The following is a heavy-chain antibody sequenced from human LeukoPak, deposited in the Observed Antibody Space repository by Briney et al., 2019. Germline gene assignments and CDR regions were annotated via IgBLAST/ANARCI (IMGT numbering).Heavy chain of an antibody. CDR1: GFTFSSYA. V-gene: IGHV3-23*01. CDR3: AKDREVGLFYSGYDLFDY. D-gene: IGHD5-12*01. Sequence: TGGSLRLSCAASGFTFSSYAMSWVRQAPGKGLEWVSAISGSGGSTYYADSVKGRFTISRDNSKNTLYLQMNSLRAEDTAVYYCAKDREVGLFYSGYDLFDYWGQGTLVTVSS. J-gene: IGHJ4*02. CDR2: ISGSGGST.